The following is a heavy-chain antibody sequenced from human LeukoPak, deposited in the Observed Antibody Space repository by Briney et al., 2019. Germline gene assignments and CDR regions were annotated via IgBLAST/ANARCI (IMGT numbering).Heavy chain of an antibody. CDR3: ARVLRYGWFDL. Sequence: MSSETLSLTCTVSGGSISSSSYYWGWIRQPPGKGLEWIGSIYYSGSTYYNPSLKSRVTISVDTSKNQFSLKLSSVTAADTAVYYCARVLRYGWFDLWGQGTLVTVSS. J-gene: IGHJ5*02. CDR2: IYYSGST. V-gene: IGHV4-39*01. D-gene: IGHD5-18*01. CDR1: GGSISSSSYY.